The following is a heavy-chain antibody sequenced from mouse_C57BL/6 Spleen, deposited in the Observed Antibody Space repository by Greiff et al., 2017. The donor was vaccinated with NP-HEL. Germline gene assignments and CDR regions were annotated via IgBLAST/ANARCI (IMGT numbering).Heavy chain of an antibody. CDR1: GYTFTDYY. CDR3: ARSYYGSSYGY. D-gene: IGHD1-1*01. J-gene: IGHJ2*01. CDR2: IYPGSGNT. V-gene: IGHV1-84*01. Sequence: VQVVESGPELVKPGASVKISCKASGYTFTDYYINWVKQRPGQGLEWIGWIYPGSGNTKYNEKFKGKATLTVDTSSSTAYMQLSSLTSEDSAVYFCARSYYGSSYGYWGQGTTLTVSS.